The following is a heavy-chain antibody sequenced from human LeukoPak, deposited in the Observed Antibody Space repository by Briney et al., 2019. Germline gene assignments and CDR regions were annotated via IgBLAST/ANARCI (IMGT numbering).Heavy chain of an antibody. J-gene: IGHJ4*02. Sequence: GGSLRLSCAASGFTFSSYAMSWVRQAPGKGLEWVSAISGSGGSTYYADSVKGRFTISRDNSKNTLYLQMNSLRAEDTAVYYCAKLAIRLGELSSFDYWGQGTLVTVPS. V-gene: IGHV3-23*01. CDR1: GFTFSSYA. CDR3: AKLAIRLGELSSFDY. D-gene: IGHD3-16*02. CDR2: ISGSGGST.